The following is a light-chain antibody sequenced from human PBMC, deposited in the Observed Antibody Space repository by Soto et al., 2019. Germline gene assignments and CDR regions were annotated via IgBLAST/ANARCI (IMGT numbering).Light chain of an antibody. CDR3: QTCGTGIRV. Sequence: QSVLTQSPSASASLGASVKLTCTLSSGHSSYAIAWHQQQPEKGPRYLMKLNSDGSHSKGDGIPDRFSGSSSGAERYLTISSLQSEDEADYYCQTCGTGIRVFGVGNKRTVL. V-gene: IGLV4-69*01. CDR2: LNSDGSH. J-gene: IGLJ2*01. CDR1: SGHSSYA.